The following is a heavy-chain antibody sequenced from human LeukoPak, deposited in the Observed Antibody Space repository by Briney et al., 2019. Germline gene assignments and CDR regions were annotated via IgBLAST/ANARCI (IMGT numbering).Heavy chain of an antibody. Sequence: SETLSLTCTVSGGPISSGGYYWSWIRQHPGKGLEWIGYIYYSGSTSYNPSLKSRVTISIDTSKSQFSLKLTSVTAADTAVYYCARDGHGSGTHWGQGALVTVSS. CDR1: GGPISSGGYY. D-gene: IGHD3-10*01. V-gene: IGHV4-31*03. CDR2: IYYSGST. CDR3: ARDGHGSGTH. J-gene: IGHJ4*02.